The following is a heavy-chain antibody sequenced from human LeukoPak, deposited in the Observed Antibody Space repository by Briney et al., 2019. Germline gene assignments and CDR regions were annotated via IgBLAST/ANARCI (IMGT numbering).Heavy chain of an antibody. D-gene: IGHD6-19*01. Sequence: ASVKVSCKASGYTFTSYAMNWVRQAPGQGLEWMGWINPNSGGTNYAQKFQGWVTMTRDTSISTAYMELSRLRSDDTAVYYCARGDSSGLDYWGQGTLVTVSS. CDR1: GYTFTSYA. V-gene: IGHV1-2*04. CDR3: ARGDSSGLDY. CDR2: INPNSGGT. J-gene: IGHJ4*02.